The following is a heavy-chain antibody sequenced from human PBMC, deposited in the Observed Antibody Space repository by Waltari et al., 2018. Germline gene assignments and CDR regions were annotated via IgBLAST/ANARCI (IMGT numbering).Heavy chain of an antibody. CDR1: GFTFSTYA. J-gene: IGHJ5*01. Sequence: EVQLLESGGGLVQPGGSLRLSCAASGFTFSTYAMTWVCQAPGKGLEWVSTISGNGGSTYYADSVKGRFTISRDNSKNTLYLQMNSLRAEDTAVYYCAKRGVFGSGSYFKNNWFDSWGQGTLVTVSS. CDR3: AKRGVFGSGSYFKNNWFDS. V-gene: IGHV3-23*01. CDR2: ISGNGGST. D-gene: IGHD3-10*01.